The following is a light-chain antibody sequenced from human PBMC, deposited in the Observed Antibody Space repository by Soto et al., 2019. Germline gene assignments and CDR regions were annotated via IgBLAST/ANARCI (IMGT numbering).Light chain of an antibody. Sequence: DIQMTQSPSSLSASVGDRVTITCQASQSISTYLHWYQHKPGKAPKLLIYAASSLQSGVPSRFSGSGSGTDFTLTISSLQPEDFATYYCQQSFSIPWTFGQGTKVEVK. CDR2: AAS. CDR1: QSISTY. CDR3: QQSFSIPWT. V-gene: IGKV1-39*01. J-gene: IGKJ1*01.